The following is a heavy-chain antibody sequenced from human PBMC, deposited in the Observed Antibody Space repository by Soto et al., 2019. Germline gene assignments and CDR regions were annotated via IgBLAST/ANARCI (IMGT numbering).Heavy chain of an antibody. CDR3: ARVSGYCSHFQEYFDY. D-gene: IGHD3-22*01. CDR1: VYSFTSYW. CDR2: IYPGDSDT. Sequence: GESLKISCKGSVYSFTSYWIGWVRQMPGKGLEWRGIIYPGDSDTRYSPSFQGQVTISADKSISTAYLQWGSLKASDTAMYYCARVSGYCSHFQEYFDYWGQGTLVTVSS. J-gene: IGHJ4*02. V-gene: IGHV5-51*01.